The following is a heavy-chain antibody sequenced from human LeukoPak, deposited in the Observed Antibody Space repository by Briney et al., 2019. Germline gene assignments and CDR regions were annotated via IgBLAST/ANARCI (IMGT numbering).Heavy chain of an antibody. CDR3: ARLGAGPTYYDFWSGYSSFYFDY. Sequence: SETLSLTCTVSGGSTSSGNYYWGWIRQPPGKGLEWIGGISSSGNTYYNPSLKSRITISIDTSKNHFSLKLSSVSAADTAVYYCARLGAGPTYYDFWSGYSSFYFDYWGQGTLVTVSS. D-gene: IGHD3-3*01. CDR2: ISSSGNT. CDR1: GGSTSSGNYY. V-gene: IGHV4-39*02. J-gene: IGHJ4*02.